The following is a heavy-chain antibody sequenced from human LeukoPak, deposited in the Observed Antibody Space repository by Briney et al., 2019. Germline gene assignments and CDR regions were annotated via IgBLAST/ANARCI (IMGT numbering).Heavy chain of an antibody. Sequence: PSETLSLTCTVSGGSISSSSYYWGWIRQPPGKGLEWIGSIYYSGSTYYNPSLKSRVTISVDTPKNQFSLKLSSVTAADTAVYYCARESGQTIFGAVNGFDPWGQGTLVTVSS. CDR2: IYYSGST. CDR1: GGSISSSSYY. J-gene: IGHJ5*02. V-gene: IGHV4-39*02. D-gene: IGHD3-3*01. CDR3: ARESGQTIFGAVNGFDP.